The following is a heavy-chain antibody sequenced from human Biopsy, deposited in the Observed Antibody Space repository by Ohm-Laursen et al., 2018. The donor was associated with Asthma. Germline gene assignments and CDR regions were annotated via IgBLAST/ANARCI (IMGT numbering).Heavy chain of an antibody. J-gene: IGHJ3*02. Sequence: ATVKISCKASGYTFISYAIHWVRQAPGQRLEWMGWINAGNGNTKYSQKFQGRVTITRDTSASTAYMELSSLRSEDTAVYYCARTYYDFLTGQVNDAFVIWGQGTMVTVSS. CDR3: ARTYYDFLTGQVNDAFVI. CDR1: GYTFISYA. D-gene: IGHD3-9*01. CDR2: INAGNGNT. V-gene: IGHV1-3*01.